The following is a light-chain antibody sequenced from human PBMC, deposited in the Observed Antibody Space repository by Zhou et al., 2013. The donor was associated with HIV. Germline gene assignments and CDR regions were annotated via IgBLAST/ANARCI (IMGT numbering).Light chain of an antibody. CDR2: KTS. J-gene: IGKJ4*01. Sequence: DIQMTQSPSTLSASVGDRVIITCRASQSIGMWLAWYQQKPGRAPKLLMSKTSSLESGVPSRFSGSGSGTEFTLTISSLQPEDFATYYCLQHTSYPLTFGGGTTVDIK. V-gene: IGKV1-5*03. CDR1: QSIGMW. CDR3: LQHTSYPLT.